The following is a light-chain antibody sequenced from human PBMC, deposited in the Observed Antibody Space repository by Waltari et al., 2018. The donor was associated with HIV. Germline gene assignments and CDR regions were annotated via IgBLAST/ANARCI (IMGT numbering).Light chain of an antibody. J-gene: IGLJ2*01. Sequence: QSALTQPASVSGSPGQSIPISCPGTTSAVGGYNYVSWYQQHPGKAPKLMIYEVSNRPSGVSNRFSGSKSGNTASLTISGLQAEDEADYYCSSYTSSKTRVFGGGTKLTVL. CDR2: EVS. CDR3: SSYTSSKTRV. CDR1: TSAVGGYNY. V-gene: IGLV2-14*01.